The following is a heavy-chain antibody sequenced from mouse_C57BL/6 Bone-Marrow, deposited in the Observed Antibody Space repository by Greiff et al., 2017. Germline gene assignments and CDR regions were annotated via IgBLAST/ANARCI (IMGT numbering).Heavy chain of an antibody. CDR3: AKNGPNWYFDV. V-gene: IGHV2-4*01. J-gene: IGHJ1*03. Sequence: VQLQQSGPGLVQPSQSLSITCTVSGFSLTSYGVHLVRQPPGTGLEWLGVLWSGGSTDYNAAFISRLSISKDNSKSQVFFKMNSLQADDTAIYYCAKNGPNWYFDVWGTGTTVTVSS. CDR1: GFSLTSYG. CDR2: LWSGGST.